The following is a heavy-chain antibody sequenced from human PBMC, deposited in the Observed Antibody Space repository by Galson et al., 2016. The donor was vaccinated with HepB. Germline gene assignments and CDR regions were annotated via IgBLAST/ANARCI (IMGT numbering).Heavy chain of an antibody. Sequence: LSLTCTVSGDSITRGGYYWSWIRQIPGKGLEWIGYIYYSGSTYSNPSLRSRVIISLDASENQFSLNFSAVTAADTAMYYCARAHLGHGDLEYWGQGALVTVSS. CDR3: ARAHLGHGDLEY. CDR1: GDSITRGGYY. D-gene: IGHD4-17*01. J-gene: IGHJ4*02. V-gene: IGHV4-31*03. CDR2: IYYSGST.